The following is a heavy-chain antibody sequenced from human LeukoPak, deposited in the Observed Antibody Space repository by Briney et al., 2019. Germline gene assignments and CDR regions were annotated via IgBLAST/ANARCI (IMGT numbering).Heavy chain of an antibody. CDR3: ARLKYFDWSHYYYMDV. V-gene: IGHV4-34*01. J-gene: IGHJ6*03. D-gene: IGHD3-9*01. CDR2: IDHSGST. Sequence: SETLSLTCAAYGGSFSGYYWSWIRQPPGKGLEWNGEIDHSGSTNYNPSLKSRVTITVDTSKNQFSLKLSSVTAADTAVYYCARLKYFDWSHYYYMDVWGKGTTVTISS. CDR1: GGSFSGYY.